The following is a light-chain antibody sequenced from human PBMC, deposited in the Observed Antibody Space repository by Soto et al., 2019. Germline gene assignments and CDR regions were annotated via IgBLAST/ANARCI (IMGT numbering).Light chain of an antibody. J-gene: IGLJ1*01. Sequence: QSVLTQPPSVSEAPRQRVTISCSGSSSNIGNNVVNWYQQFPGKAPKLLVYYDDLLPSGVSDRFSGSKSGTSASLAISGLQSEDEADYYCAAWDDSLNGYVFGTGTKVTVL. CDR1: SSNIGNNV. V-gene: IGLV1-36*01. CDR2: YDD. CDR3: AAWDDSLNGYV.